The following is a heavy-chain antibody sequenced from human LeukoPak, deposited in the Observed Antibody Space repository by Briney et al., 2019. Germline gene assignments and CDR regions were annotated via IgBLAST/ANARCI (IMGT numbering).Heavy chain of an antibody. CDR2: INSGSTYI. J-gene: IGHJ4*02. D-gene: IGHD3-16*02. Sequence: PGGSLRLSCAVSGFTFSSYYMNSVRQAPGKGLEWVSSINSGSTYINYADSVKGRFTISRDNAENSLYLQMNSLRAEDTAVYYCARESRAGYDYVWESYRYTGIDYWGQGTLVTVSS. CDR1: GFTFSSYY. CDR3: ARESRAGYDYVWESYRYTGIDY. V-gene: IGHV3-21*01.